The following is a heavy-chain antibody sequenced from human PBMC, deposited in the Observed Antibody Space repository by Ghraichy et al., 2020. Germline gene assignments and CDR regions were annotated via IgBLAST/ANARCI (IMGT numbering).Heavy chain of an antibody. J-gene: IGHJ4*02. V-gene: IGHV4-39*01. CDR1: GGSISSSSYY. CDR3: ARQGAAWYGSGSYCDY. Sequence: SETLSLTCTVSGGSISSSSYYWGWIRQPPGKGLEWIGSIYYSGSTYYNPSLKSRVTISVDTSKNQFSLKLSSVTAADTAVYYCARQGAAWYGSGSYCDYWGQGTLVTVSS. D-gene: IGHD3-10*01. CDR2: IYYSGST.